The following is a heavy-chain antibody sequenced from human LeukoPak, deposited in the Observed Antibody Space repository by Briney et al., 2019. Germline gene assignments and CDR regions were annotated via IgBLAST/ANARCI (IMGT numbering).Heavy chain of an antibody. CDR2: IYHSGNT. CDR1: GYSISSGYY. J-gene: IGHJ4*02. CDR3: ARGIAY. Sequence: SETLSLTCTVSGYSISSGYYWGWIRQPPGKGLEWIGNIYHSGNTQYNPSLKSRLTMSVDTSKNQFSLKLSSVTATDTAVYYCARGIAYWGQGTLVTVSS. V-gene: IGHV4-38-2*02.